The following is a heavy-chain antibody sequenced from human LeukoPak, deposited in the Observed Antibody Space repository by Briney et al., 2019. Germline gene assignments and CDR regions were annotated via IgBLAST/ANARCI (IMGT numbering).Heavy chain of an antibody. CDR1: GGSISSSSYY. Sequence: PSETLSLTCTVSGGSISSSSYYWGWIRQPAGKGLEWIGSIYYSGRTYYKSSLKSRVTISVDTSKNQFSLKLSSVTAADTAVYYCARHLYYYGSGSFDPWGQGTLVTVSS. J-gene: IGHJ5*02. V-gene: IGHV4-39*01. D-gene: IGHD3-10*01. CDR3: ARHLYYYGSGSFDP. CDR2: IYYSGRT.